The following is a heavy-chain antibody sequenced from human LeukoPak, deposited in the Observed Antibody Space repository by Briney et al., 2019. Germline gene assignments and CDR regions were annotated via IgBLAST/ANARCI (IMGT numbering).Heavy chain of an antibody. J-gene: IGHJ6*02. Sequence: PSETLSLTCTVSGGSIGSSSYYWGWIRQPPGKGLEWIGSIYYSGSTYYNPSLKSRVTISVDTSKSQFSLKLSSVTAADTAVYYCARLDGTTVTTGAATQYYYYGMDVWGQGTTVTVSS. CDR2: IYYSGST. D-gene: IGHD4-17*01. CDR1: GGSIGSSSYY. V-gene: IGHV4-39*01. CDR3: ARLDGTTVTTGAATQYYYYGMDV.